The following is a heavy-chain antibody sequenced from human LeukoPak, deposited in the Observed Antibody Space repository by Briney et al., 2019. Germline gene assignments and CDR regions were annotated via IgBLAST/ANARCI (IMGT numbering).Heavy chain of an antibody. V-gene: IGHV4-61*05. Sequence: SETLSLTCTVSGFSISSSSYYWGWIRQPPGKGLEWIGNIYYSGSTNYNPSLKRRVTISVDTSKNQFSLKLSSVTAADTAVYYCASSSGASSSWYSDYYYYMDVWGKGTTVTVSS. CDR2: IYYSGST. D-gene: IGHD6-13*01. CDR3: ASSSGASSSWYSDYYYYMDV. CDR1: GFSISSSSYY. J-gene: IGHJ6*03.